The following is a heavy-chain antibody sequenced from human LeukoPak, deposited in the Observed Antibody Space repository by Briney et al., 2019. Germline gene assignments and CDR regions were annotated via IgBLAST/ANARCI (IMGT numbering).Heavy chain of an antibody. CDR1: GFTFSSYA. J-gene: IGHJ4*02. V-gene: IGHV3-30-3*01. CDR2: LLYDANE. Sequence: GGSLRLSCAASGFTFSSYAMHWVRQAPGKGLDLEWVTVLLYDANEYYADSVKGRFTISRDISKNTLYLQMNSLRAEDTAVYYCASHYDILTGLSPYWGQETLVTVSS. CDR3: ASHYDILTGLSPY. D-gene: IGHD3-9*01.